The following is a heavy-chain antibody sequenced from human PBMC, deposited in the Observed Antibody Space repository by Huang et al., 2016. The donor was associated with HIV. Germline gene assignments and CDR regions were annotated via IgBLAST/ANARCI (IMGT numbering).Heavy chain of an antibody. J-gene: IGHJ3*02. CDR1: GGSISSGGYY. D-gene: IGHD1-1*01. V-gene: IGHV4-30-4*08. CDR2: IYYRGST. CDR3: ARLGWSGTMRDAFDI. Sequence: QVQLQESGPGLVKPSQTLSLTCTVSGGSISSGGYYWSWIRQPPGKGLEWLGSIYYRGSTSYTPSLKSRVTISVDTSKNQFSLKLSSVTAADTAVYYCARLGWSGTMRDAFDIWGQGTMVTVSS.